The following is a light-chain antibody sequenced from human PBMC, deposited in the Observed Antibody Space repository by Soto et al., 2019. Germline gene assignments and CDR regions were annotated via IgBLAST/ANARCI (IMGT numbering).Light chain of an antibody. CDR1: QGISDY. CDR2: AAS. CDR3: QRYNSAPYT. J-gene: IGKJ2*01. Sequence: DIQMTQSPSSLSASVGDRVTITCRASQGISDYLAWFQQKPGKVPKLLIYAASTLQSGVPSRFRGSGSGTDFTLTISSMQFEDVATYYCQRYNSAPYTFGQGTKLEIK. V-gene: IGKV1-27*01.